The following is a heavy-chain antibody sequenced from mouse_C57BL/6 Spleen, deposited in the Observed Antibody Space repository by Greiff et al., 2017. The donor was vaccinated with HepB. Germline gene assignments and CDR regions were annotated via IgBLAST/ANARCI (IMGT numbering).Heavy chain of an antibody. D-gene: IGHD2-3*01. CDR3: ARDGDDGYYEWFAY. J-gene: IGHJ3*01. Sequence: EVNVVESGGGLVKPGGSLKLSCAASGFTFSSYAMSWVRQTPEKRLAWVATISDGGSYTYYPDNVKGRFTISRDNAKNNLYLQMSHLKSEDTAMYYCARDGDDGYYEWFAYWGQGTLVTGSA. V-gene: IGHV5-4*01. CDR2: ISDGGSYT. CDR1: GFTFSSYA.